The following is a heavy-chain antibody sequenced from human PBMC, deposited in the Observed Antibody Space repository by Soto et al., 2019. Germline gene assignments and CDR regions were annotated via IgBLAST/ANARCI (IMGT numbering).Heavy chain of an antibody. D-gene: IGHD6-13*01. J-gene: IGHJ6*02. Sequence: ASVKVSCKASGYTFTSYGISWVRQAPGQGLEWMGWISAYNGNTNYAQKIQGKVTMTKDTSTSTTYMKQRSLRSDDTAVYYCARDPTGYSSSWPSYYYYGMDVWGQGTTVTVSS. CDR2: ISAYNGNT. CDR1: GYTFTSYG. V-gene: IGHV1-18*01. CDR3: ARDPTGYSSSWPSYYYYGMDV.